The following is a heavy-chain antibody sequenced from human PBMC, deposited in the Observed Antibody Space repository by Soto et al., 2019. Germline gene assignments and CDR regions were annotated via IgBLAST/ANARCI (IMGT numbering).Heavy chain of an antibody. Sequence: SQTLSLTCAISGDSVSSNSAAWNWIRQSPSRGLEWLGRTYYRSKWYNDYAVSVKSRITINPDTSKNQFSLQLNSVTPEATAVYYCARDRSYGGNSVWEGDDAFDIWGQGTLVTVSS. V-gene: IGHV6-1*01. CDR3: ARDRSYGGNSVWEGDDAFDI. CDR2: TYYRSKWYN. D-gene: IGHD4-17*01. CDR1: GDSVSSNSAA. J-gene: IGHJ3*02.